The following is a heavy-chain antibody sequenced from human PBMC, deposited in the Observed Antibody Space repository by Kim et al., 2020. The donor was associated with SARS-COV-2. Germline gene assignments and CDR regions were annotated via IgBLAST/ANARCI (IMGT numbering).Heavy chain of an antibody. CDR2: IYYSGST. CDR3: ARVAVVTANWFDP. V-gene: IGHV4-30-4*01. J-gene: IGHJ5*02. CDR1: GGSISSGDYY. Sequence: SETLSLTCTVSGGSISSGDYYWSWIRQPPGKGLEWIGYIYYSGSTYYNPSLKSRVTISVDTSKNQFSLKLSSVTAADTAVYYCARVAVVTANWFDPWGQGTLVTVSS. D-gene: IGHD2-21*02.